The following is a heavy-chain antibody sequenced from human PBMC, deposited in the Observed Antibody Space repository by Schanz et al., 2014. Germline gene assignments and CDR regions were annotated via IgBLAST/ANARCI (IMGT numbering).Heavy chain of an antibody. CDR3: AKGMGYCSGGTCYDYYYYGLDV. Sequence: DVPLLESGGGLVQPGGSLRLSCAASGFTFNSYAMTWVRQAPGKGLEWVSSISHSGGSKYYADSVKGRFTISRDNSENTLYLQMNSLSADDTAVCYCAKGMGYCSGGTCYDYYYYGLDVWGQGTTVTVSS. D-gene: IGHD2-15*01. J-gene: IGHJ6*02. CDR2: ISHSGGSK. V-gene: IGHV3-23*01. CDR1: GFTFNSYA.